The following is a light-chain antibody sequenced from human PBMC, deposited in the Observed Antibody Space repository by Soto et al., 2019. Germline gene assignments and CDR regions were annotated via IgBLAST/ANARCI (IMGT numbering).Light chain of an antibody. CDR1: QSVSSSY. CDR3: QQYGSSPPYT. J-gene: IGKJ2*01. Sequence: EIVLTQSPGTLSLSPGERATLSCRASQSVSSSYLAWYQQKPGQAPRLLIYGASSRATGIPARFSGSGSGTAFTLTISRLEPEDFAVYDCQQYGSSPPYTFGQGTKLEIK. CDR2: GAS. V-gene: IGKV3-20*01.